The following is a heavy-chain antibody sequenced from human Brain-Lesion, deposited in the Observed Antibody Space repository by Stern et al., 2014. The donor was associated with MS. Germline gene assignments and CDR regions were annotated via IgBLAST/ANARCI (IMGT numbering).Heavy chain of an antibody. CDR2: IAYNGSDN. D-gene: IGHD4-17*01. J-gene: IGHJ4*02. V-gene: IGHV3-30*01. CDR3: ARGGAVTSSEYYFDY. CDR1: GFTFSYHA. Sequence: VQLVESGGGVVPPGRSLRLSCAASGFTFSYHAMHWVRQAPGKGLEWVAVIAYNGSDNYYAGSVKGRFPLSRNNSKNTLYLQMNSLRAEDTAVYYCARGGAVTSSEYYFDYWGQGTLVTVSS.